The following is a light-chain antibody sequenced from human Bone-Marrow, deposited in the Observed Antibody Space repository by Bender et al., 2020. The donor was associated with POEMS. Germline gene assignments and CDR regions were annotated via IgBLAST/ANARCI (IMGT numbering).Light chain of an antibody. CDR3: CSYGGTSFWV. J-gene: IGLJ3*02. Sequence: QSALTQPASVSGSTGQSITISCTGTSSDVGSYTLVSWYQQSPGKAPRLILYDVSERPAGISNRFSGSKSGNTASLRISGLQAEDEADYYCCSYGGTSFWVFGGGTKVTVL. V-gene: IGLV2-23*02. CDR1: SSDVGSYTL. CDR2: DVS.